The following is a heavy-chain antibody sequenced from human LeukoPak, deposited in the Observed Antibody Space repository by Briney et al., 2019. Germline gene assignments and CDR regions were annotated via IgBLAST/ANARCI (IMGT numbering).Heavy chain of an antibody. J-gene: IGHJ4*02. D-gene: IGHD2-15*01. CDR2: IYYGGNT. CDR1: GASINNYY. CDR3: ASTRLEYCSGGSCYSGGDY. Sequence: SETLSLTCTVSGASINNYYWGWIRQPPGKGLEWIGYIYYGGNTKYSPSLKSRVTVSADKSKNHFSLKLSSVTAADTAVYYCASTRLEYCSGGSCYSGGDYWGQGTLVTVSA. V-gene: IGHV4-59*08.